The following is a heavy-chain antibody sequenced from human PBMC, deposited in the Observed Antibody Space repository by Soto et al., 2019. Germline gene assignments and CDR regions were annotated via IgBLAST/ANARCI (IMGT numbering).Heavy chain of an antibody. CDR2: ILSSDEK. D-gene: IGHD3-22*01. Sequence: QVTLKESGPVLVKPTETLTLTCTVSGFSLRNARMGVSWIRQPPGKALEWLAHILSSDEKSYNTSLKGRGTPSTDTTKSQVVLTMTYVDPVDTATYFCARMLAVNYYYYYVDVWGEGTTVTVSS. J-gene: IGHJ6*03. V-gene: IGHV2-26*01. CDR3: ARMLAVNYYYYYVDV. CDR1: GFSLRNARMG.